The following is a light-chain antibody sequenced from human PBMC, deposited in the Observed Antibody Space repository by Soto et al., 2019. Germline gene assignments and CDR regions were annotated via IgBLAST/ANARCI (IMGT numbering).Light chain of an antibody. V-gene: IGKV4-1*01. J-gene: IGKJ4*01. CDR2: WAS. Sequence: DIVMTQFPDSLAVSLGERATINCKSSQSVLYSSNNKNYLAWYQQKPGQPPKLLIYWASTRQSGVPDRFSGRGAGADFTLTISSLQAEDVAFYYCQQYYSAPLTFGGGTKVEI. CDR1: QSVLYSSNNKNY. CDR3: QQYYSAPLT.